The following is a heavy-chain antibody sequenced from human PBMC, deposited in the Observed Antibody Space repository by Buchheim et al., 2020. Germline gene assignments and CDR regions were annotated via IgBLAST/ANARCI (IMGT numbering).Heavy chain of an antibody. J-gene: IGHJ1*01. V-gene: IGHV3-30-3*01. CDR2: ISYDGSNK. CDR1: GFTFSTYA. CDR3: ARGYSGSWSPEYFQH. Sequence: QVQLVESGGGVVQPGRSLRLSCAASGFTFSTYAMYWVRQAPGKGLEWVAVISYDGSNKYYADSVKGRFTISRDNSKNTLYLQMNSLRADDTALYYCARGYSGSWSPEYFQHWGQGTL. D-gene: IGHD6-13*01.